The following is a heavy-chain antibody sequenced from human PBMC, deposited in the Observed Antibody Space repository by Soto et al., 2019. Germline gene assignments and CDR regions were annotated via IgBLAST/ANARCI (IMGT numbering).Heavy chain of an antibody. V-gene: IGHV4-4*07. Sequence: SETRSLTCTVSGASISSYYWSWIRQPAGKGLEWIGRIYASGTNYNPSLKSRVIMSVDTSKNQFSLNLNSVTAADTAVYYCARERGDDSGGYYFDYWGQGTLVTVSS. CDR2: IYASGT. J-gene: IGHJ4*02. D-gene: IGHD3-22*01. CDR1: GASISSYY. CDR3: ARERGDDSGGYYFDY.